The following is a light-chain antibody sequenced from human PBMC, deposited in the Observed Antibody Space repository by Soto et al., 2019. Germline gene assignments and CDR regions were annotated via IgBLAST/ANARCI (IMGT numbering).Light chain of an antibody. CDR1: SSDVGGYNY. J-gene: IGLJ1*01. Sequence: QSALTQPASVSGSPGQSITISCTGTSSDVGGYNYVSWYQQHPGKAPKLMIYDVSNRHSGVSNRFSGSKSGNTASLTISGLQAEDEADYYCSSYTSSSTLCVFGTGTKLTVL. V-gene: IGLV2-14*01. CDR2: DVS. CDR3: SSYTSSSTLCV.